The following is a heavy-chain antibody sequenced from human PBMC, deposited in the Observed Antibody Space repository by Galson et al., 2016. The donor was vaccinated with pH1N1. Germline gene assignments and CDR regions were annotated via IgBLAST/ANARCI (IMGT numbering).Heavy chain of an antibody. CDR2: ISPDSGGT. CDR3: TRVMVGTSGFDN. D-gene: IGHD2-21*02. CDR1: GYRFTGHY. V-gene: IGHV1-2*02. Sequence: QSGAEVKKPGESLKISCKASGYRFTGHYMHWVRQAPGQGLEWMGWISPDSGGTYYSQKFQGRVTMTRDTSSSTAYMELSSLESDDTAFYFCTRVMVGTSGFDNWGQGTLVTVSS. J-gene: IGHJ4*02.